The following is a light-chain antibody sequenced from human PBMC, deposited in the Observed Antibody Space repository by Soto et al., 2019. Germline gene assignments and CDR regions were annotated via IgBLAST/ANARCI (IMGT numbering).Light chain of an antibody. Sequence: QSALTQPRSVSGSPGQSVTISCTGTSGDVGGYNFVSWYQVHPGKAPKLMIFDVSQRPSGVPDRFSGSKSANTASLTISGLQAEDEADYYCTSYTAFSTDILFGGGTKLTVL. CDR2: DVS. CDR3: TSYTAFSTDIL. V-gene: IGLV2-11*01. J-gene: IGLJ2*01. CDR1: SGDVGGYNF.